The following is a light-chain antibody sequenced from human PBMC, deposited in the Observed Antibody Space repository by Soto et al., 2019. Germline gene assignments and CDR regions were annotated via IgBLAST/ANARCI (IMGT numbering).Light chain of an antibody. J-gene: IGKJ2*01. CDR3: QQYNGWPYT. V-gene: IGKV3-15*01. Sequence: EMVMTQSPATLSVSQGEGATLSCRASQGISRNLAWYQQKPGQAPRLLIFAASTRATGIPARFSGSGSGTEFTLTISSLQSEDFAVYYCQQYNGWPYTFGQGTKVDIK. CDR2: AAS. CDR1: QGISRN.